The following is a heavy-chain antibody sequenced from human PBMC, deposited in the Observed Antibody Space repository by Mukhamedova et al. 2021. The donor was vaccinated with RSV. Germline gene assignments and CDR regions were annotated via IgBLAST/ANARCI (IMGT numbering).Heavy chain of an antibody. V-gene: IGHV6-1*01. Sequence: GRTYYRSKWYNDYAVSVKSRITINPDTSKNQFSLQLNSVTPEDTAVYYCARALLYITIFGVVITDAFDIWGQGTMVTVSS. CDR3: ARALLYITIFGVVITDAFDI. D-gene: IGHD3-3*01. J-gene: IGHJ3*02. CDR2: TYYRSKWYN.